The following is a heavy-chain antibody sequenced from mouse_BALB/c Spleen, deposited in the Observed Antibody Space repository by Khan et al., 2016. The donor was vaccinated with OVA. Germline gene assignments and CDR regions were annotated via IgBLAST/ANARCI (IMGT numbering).Heavy chain of an antibody. D-gene: IGHD2-10*01. CDR3: AGQPYYHYNIMDS. V-gene: IGHV2-6-1*01. Sequence: QVQLKQSGPGLVAPSQSLSITCTISGFSLTSYGVHWVRQPPGKGLEWLVVIWRDGSTTYNSALNSRLTISKDNSKNQVFLKMNSLQTDDTAVYFCAGQPYYHYNIMDSWGQGTSVTVSS. CDR2: IWRDGST. CDR1: GFSLTSYG. J-gene: IGHJ4*01.